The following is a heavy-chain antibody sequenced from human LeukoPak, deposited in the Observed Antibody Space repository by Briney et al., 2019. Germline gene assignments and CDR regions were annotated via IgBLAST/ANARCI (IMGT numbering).Heavy chain of an antibody. CDR2: ISSSSSTI. J-gene: IGHJ4*02. V-gene: IGHV3-48*01. CDR1: GFTFSSYS. CDR3: VRHSSTSCYLY. Sequence: GGSLRLSCAASGFTFSSYSMNWVRQAPGKGLEWVSYISSSSSTIYYADSVKGRFTISRDNAKNSLYLQMNSLRAEDTAVYYCVRHSSTSCYLYWGQGTLVTVSS. D-gene: IGHD2-2*01.